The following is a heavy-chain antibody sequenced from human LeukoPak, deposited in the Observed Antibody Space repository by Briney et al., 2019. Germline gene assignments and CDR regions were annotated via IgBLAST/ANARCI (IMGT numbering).Heavy chain of an antibody. CDR1: GFTFSGFA. J-gene: IGHJ4*02. CDR2: VSDSGGST. V-gene: IGHV3-23*01. Sequence: PGGSLRLSCAASGFTFSGFAMTWVRQAPGKGLEWVATVSDSGGSTYYADAVKGRFIISRDNSKDTLYAQMSSLRAEDAAVYYCAKSHSVEQRGYFDYWGQGTLVTVSS. D-gene: IGHD1/OR15-1a*01. CDR3: AKSHSVEQRGYFDY.